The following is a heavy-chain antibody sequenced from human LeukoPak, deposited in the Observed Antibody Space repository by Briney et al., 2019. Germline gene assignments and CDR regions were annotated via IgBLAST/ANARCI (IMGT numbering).Heavy chain of an antibody. CDR1: GYTFTDYG. V-gene: IGHV1-18*01. CDR2: ISTYNGNT. J-gene: IGHJ4*02. CDR3: ARGTTREYYFDY. Sequence: GASVKVSCKASGYTFTDYGISWVRQAPGQGLEWMGWISTYNGNTNYAQKLQGRVTVTTDTSTSTAYLELRSLRSDDTAVYYCARGTTREYYFDYWGQGTLVAVSS. D-gene: IGHD1-26*01.